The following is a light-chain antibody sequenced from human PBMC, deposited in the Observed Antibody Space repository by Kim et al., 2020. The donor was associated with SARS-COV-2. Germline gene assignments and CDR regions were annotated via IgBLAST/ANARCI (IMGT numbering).Light chain of an antibody. Sequence: GQKVPISCSGSSSNIGNNYVSWNQQLPGTAPKLLIYDNNKRPSGIPDRFSGSKSGTSATLGITGLQTGDEADYYCGTWDSSLSVYVFGTGTKVTVL. J-gene: IGLJ1*01. V-gene: IGLV1-51*01. CDR2: DNN. CDR1: SSNIGNNY. CDR3: GTWDSSLSVYV.